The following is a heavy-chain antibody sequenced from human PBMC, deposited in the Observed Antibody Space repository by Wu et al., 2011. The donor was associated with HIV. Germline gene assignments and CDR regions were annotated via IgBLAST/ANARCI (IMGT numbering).Heavy chain of an antibody. V-gene: IGHV1-69*15. D-gene: IGHD1-1*01. CDR1: GGSFNNYA. CDR2: IIPMYGTA. CDR3: ARDALPRVAATGNFDH. J-gene: IGHJ4*01. Sequence: QVQLVQSGAELKKPGSSVRVSCKTSGGSFNNYAINWMRQAPGQGLEWMGRIIPMYGTANYAQKFQGRFTVTADESTSTSYMEFSGLRVDDTAIYYCARDALPRVAATGNFDHWGQGTRVTVSS.